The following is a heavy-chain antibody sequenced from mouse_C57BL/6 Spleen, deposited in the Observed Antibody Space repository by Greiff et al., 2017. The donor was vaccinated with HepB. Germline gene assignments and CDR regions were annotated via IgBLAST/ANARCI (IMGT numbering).Heavy chain of an antibody. V-gene: IGHV1-80*01. CDR2: IYPGDGDT. CDR3: ARGRRSKENYAMDY. D-gene: IGHD2-5*01. CDR1: GYAFSSYW. J-gene: IGHJ4*01. Sequence: VQLQQSGAELVKPGASVKISCKASGYAFSSYWMNWVKQRPGKGLEWIGQIYPGDGDTNYNGKFKGKATLTADKSSSTAYMQLSSLTSAESAVEYGARGRRSKENYAMDYWGQGTSVTVSS.